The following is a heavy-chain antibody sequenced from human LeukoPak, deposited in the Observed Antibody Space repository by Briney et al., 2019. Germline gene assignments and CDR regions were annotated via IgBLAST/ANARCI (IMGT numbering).Heavy chain of an antibody. Sequence: SETLSLTCTVSGGSISSYYWSWIRQPPGKGLEWIGYIYYSGSTNYNPSLKSRVTISVDTSKNQLSLKLSSVTAADTAVYYCEYGGIYDSSGYSSWGQGTLVTASS. CDR2: IYYSGST. V-gene: IGHV4-59*01. CDR3: EYGGIYDSSGYSS. CDR1: GGSISSYY. D-gene: IGHD3-22*01. J-gene: IGHJ4*02.